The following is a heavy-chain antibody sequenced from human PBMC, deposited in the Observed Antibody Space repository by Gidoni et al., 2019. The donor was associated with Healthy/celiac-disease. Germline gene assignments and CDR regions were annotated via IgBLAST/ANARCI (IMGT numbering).Heavy chain of an antibody. V-gene: IGHV3-21*01. Sequence: EVQLVESGGGLVKPGGSLRLSCAASGFTFSSYSMNWVRQAPGKGLEWGSSISSSSSYIYYADSVKGRFTISRDNAKNSLYLQMNSLRAEDTAVYYCARESVVVRGAFDIWGQGTMVTVSS. D-gene: IGHD2-21*01. CDR2: ISSSSSYI. J-gene: IGHJ3*02. CDR1: GFTFSSYS. CDR3: ARESVVVRGAFDI.